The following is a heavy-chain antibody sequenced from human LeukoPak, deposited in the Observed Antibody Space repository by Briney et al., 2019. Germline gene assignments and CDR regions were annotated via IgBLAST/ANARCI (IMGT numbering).Heavy chain of an antibody. CDR3: ARDGLVRSHFDY. CDR1: GYTFTSYG. V-gene: IGHV1-18*01. J-gene: IGHJ4*02. Sequence: GASVKVSCKASGYTFTSYGLGWVRQAPGQGLEWMGWISAYNGNTYYAQKLQGRVTMTTDSSTSTAYMELRSLRSDDTAVYFCARDGLVRSHFDYWGQGTLVTVSS. CDR2: ISAYNGNT. D-gene: IGHD3-10*01.